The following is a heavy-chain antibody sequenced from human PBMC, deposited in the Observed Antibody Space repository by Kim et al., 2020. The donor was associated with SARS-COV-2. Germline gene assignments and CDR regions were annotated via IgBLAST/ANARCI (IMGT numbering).Heavy chain of an antibody. CDR1: GFTVSSNY. CDR2: IYSGGST. D-gene: IGHD3-10*01. V-gene: IGHV3-53*01. CDR3: ARGDLLWFGELLSPYYYGMDV. Sequence: GGSLRLSCAASGFTVSSNYMSWVHQAPGKGLEWVSVIYSGGSTYYADSVKGRFTISRDNSKNTLYLQMNSLRAEDTAVYYCARGDLLWFGELLSPYYYGMDVWGQGTTVTVSS. J-gene: IGHJ6*02.